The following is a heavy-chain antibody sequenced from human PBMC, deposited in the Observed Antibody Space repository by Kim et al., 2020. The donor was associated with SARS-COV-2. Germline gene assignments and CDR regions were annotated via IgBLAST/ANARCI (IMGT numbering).Heavy chain of an antibody. Sequence: KFRGRVTMTRDTSTSTVYMELSSLRSEDAAVYYCATGGETGTTDGQLDYWGQGTLVTVSS. V-gene: IGHV1-46*01. J-gene: IGHJ4*02. D-gene: IGHD1-7*01. CDR3: ATGGETGTTDGQLDY.